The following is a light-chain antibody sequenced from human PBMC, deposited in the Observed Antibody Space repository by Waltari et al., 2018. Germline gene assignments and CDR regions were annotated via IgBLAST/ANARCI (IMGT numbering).Light chain of an antibody. CDR2: QES. Sequence: SYERTQPRSVSVSAGQTASMTGSGAKLEDKKACWEQQKPGQSPVLVIEQESKRPSGIPERFSGSNSGNTATLTTSGTQAMDEADDDCQAGDSISVVFGGGTKLTVL. CDR1: KLEDKK. V-gene: IGLV3-1*01. J-gene: IGLJ2*01. CDR3: QAGDSISVV.